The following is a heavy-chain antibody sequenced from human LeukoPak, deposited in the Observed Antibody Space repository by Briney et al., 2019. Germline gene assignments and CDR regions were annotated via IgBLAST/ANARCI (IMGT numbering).Heavy chain of an antibody. CDR2: IYHSGST. D-gene: IGHD3-16*01. V-gene: IGHV4-38-2*01. CDR3: ARLGVMTADAFDI. J-gene: IGHJ3*02. Sequence: PSETLSLTCAVAAYSISSGYYWGWIRQPPGKGLERIGSIYHSGSTYYNPSLKRRVTISVDTSKNQFSLKLSSVTAADTAVYYCARLGVMTADAFDIWGQGTMVTVSS. CDR1: AYSISSGYY.